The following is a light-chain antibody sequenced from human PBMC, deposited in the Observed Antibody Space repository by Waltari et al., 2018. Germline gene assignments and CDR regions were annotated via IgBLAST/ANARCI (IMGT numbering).Light chain of an antibody. CDR3: QQYYSYPLT. Sequence: AIRMTQSPSSFSASTGDRVTITCRASQGISSYLAWYQQKPGKAPKVLIYAESTLQSGVPSRFSGSGSGTDFTLTISCLQSEDFAIYYCQQYYSYPLTFGGGTRVEIK. V-gene: IGKV1-8*01. J-gene: IGKJ4*01. CDR2: AES. CDR1: QGISSY.